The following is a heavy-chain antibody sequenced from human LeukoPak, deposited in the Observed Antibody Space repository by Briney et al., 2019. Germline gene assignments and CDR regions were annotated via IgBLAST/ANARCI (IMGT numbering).Heavy chain of an antibody. CDR2: ISGSGGST. CDR3: AKAISGWYTRNFDY. V-gene: IGHV3-23*01. J-gene: IGHJ4*02. Sequence: GGSLRLSCAASGFIFSNYGMNWVRQAPGKGLEWVSAISGSGGSTYYADSVKGRFTISRDNSKNTLYLQMNSLRAEDTAVYYCAKAISGWYTRNFDYWGQGTLVTVSS. D-gene: IGHD6-19*01. CDR1: GFIFSNYG.